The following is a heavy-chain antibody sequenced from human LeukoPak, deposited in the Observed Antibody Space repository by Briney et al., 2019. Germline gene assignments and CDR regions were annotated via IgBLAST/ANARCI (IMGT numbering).Heavy chain of an antibody. V-gene: IGHV3-7*01. D-gene: IGHD3-22*01. J-gene: IGHJ3*02. CDR2: IKQDGSEK. CDR3: ARFGRYYYDSSGRPSGDAFDI. CDR1: GFTFSSYW. Sequence: GGSLRLSCAASGFTFSSYWMSWVRQAPGKGLEWVANIKQDGSEKYYVDSVKGRFTISRDNAKNSLYLQMNSLRAEDTAVYYCARFGRYYYDSSGRPSGDAFDIWGQGTMVTVSS.